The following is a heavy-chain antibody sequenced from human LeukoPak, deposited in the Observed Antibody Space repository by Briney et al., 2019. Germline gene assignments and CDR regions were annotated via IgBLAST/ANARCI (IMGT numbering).Heavy chain of an antibody. CDR3: ARARQQWLVKGSYYFDY. V-gene: IGHV3-21*01. CDR1: GFTFSSYS. Sequence: GGSLRLSCAASGFTFSSYSMNWVRQAPGKGLEWVSSISSSSSYIYYADSVKGRFTISRDNAKNSLYLQMNSLRAEDTAVYYCARARQQWLVKGSYYFDYWGQGTLVTVSS. J-gene: IGHJ4*02. D-gene: IGHD6-19*01. CDR2: ISSSSSYI.